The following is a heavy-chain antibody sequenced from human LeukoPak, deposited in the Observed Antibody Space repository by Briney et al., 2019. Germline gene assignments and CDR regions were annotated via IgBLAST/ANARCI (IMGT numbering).Heavy chain of an antibody. CDR2: IIPILGIA. J-gene: IGHJ4*02. CDR1: GGTFSSYA. CDR3: ARTLLRLHCSGGSCYSYYFDY. V-gene: IGHV1-69*10. D-gene: IGHD2-15*01. Sequence: SVSVSCKASGGTFSSYAMSWVGQAPGQGREGMGRIIPILGIANYAQKFQGRVTITADNSTSTAYMELSSLRSEDTAVYYCARTLLRLHCSGGSCYSYYFDYRGQGTLVTVS.